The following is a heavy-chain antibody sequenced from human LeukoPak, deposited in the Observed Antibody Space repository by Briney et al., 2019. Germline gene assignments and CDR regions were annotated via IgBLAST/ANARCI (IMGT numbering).Heavy chain of an antibody. J-gene: IGHJ5*02. CDR1: VGSISGYY. CDR3: AREGQWLPDWFDP. Sequence: PSETLSLTCTVSVGSISGYYWSWIRQPPGQGLEWIGYIHYSGSTNYNPSLKGRVTISLDMSKNQFSLKLNSMTAADTAVYYCAREGQWLPDWFDPWGQGTLVTVSS. CDR2: IHYSGST. V-gene: IGHV4-59*01. D-gene: IGHD6-19*01.